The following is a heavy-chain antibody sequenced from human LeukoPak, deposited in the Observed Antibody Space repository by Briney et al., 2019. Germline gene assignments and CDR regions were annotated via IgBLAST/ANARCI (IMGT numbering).Heavy chain of an antibody. CDR1: GLNVKNNY. Sequence: GGSLRLSCVASGLNVKNNYMFWVRQSPGKGLEWVSIIYSGGNTFYADSVKGRFTISRDNSKNTVYLQMTSLKADDTGIYYCAREFDYGTLPGPYWGPGTLVIVSS. V-gene: IGHV3-53*01. J-gene: IGHJ4*02. CDR2: IYSGGNT. D-gene: IGHD3-9*01. CDR3: AREFDYGTLPGPY.